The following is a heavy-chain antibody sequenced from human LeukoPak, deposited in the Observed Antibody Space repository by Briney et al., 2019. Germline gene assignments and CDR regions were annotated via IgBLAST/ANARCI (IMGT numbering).Heavy chain of an antibody. CDR2: ISGSGGST. V-gene: IGHV3-23*01. J-gene: IGHJ1*01. D-gene: IGHD4-11*01. CDR3: ARGLDLGYFQR. CDR1: GFTFSSYA. Sequence: GGSLRLSCAASGFTFSSYAMSWVRQAPGKGLEWASAISGSGGSTYYADSVKGRFTISRDNPKNTLYLQMNNLRAEDTAVYHCARGLDLGYFQRWGQGTLVTVSS.